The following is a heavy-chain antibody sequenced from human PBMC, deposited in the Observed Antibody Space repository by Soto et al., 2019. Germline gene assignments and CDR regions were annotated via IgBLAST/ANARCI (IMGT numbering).Heavy chain of an antibody. CDR2: INPSGGST. D-gene: IGHD2-2*02. CDR1: GYTFTSYY. Sequence: QVQLVQSGAEVKKPGASVKVSCKASGYTFTSYYMHWVRQAPEQGLEWMGIINPSGGSTSYAQKFQGRVTMTRETSTSTVYKELSSLGSEDTVVYYCARGDYSSTSGYNRCFDYWGQGPLVTVSS. J-gene: IGHJ4*02. V-gene: IGHV1-46*03. CDR3: ARGDYSSTSGYNRCFDY.